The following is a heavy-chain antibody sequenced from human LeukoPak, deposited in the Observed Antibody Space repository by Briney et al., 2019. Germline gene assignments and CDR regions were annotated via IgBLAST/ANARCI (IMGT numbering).Heavy chain of an antibody. CDR3: ITDIVVVPAGLNDY. V-gene: IGHV3-15*01. CDR2: IKSKTDGGTT. CDR1: GFTFSNAW. J-gene: IGHJ4*02. Sequence: PGGSLRLSCAASGFTFSNAWMSWVRQAPGKGLEWVGRIKSKTDGGTTDYAAPVKGRFTISRDDSKNTLYLQMNSLKTEDTAVYYCITDIVVVPAGLNDYWGQGTLVTVSS. D-gene: IGHD2-2*01.